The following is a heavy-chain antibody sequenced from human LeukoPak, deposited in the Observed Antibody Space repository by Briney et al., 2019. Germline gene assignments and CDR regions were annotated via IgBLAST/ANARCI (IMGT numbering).Heavy chain of an antibody. CDR3: AKGLYGSGSYIDY. J-gene: IGHJ4*02. D-gene: IGHD3-10*01. Sequence: PGGSLRLSCSASGFTFSSYAMSWVRQAPGKGLEWVSAISGSGGSTYYADSVKGRFTISRDNSKNSLYLQMNSLRTEDTALYYCAKGLYGSGSYIDYWGQGTLVTVSS. CDR1: GFTFSSYA. V-gene: IGHV3-23*01. CDR2: ISGSGGST.